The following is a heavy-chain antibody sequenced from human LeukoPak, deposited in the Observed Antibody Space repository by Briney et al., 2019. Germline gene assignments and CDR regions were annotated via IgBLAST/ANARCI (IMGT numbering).Heavy chain of an antibody. V-gene: IGHV4-4*07. CDR2: IYSSGSA. CDR1: GGSIRNSY. Sequence: SETLSLTCTASGGSIRNSYWSWIRQPAGKGLEWIGRIYSSGSAGYNPSLKSRVTMSVDTSKNKFSLRLDSVTAADTAVYYCARGAANIYYYYLDVWGNGTTVTVSS. D-gene: IGHD2-15*01. CDR3: ARGAANIYYYYLDV. J-gene: IGHJ6*03.